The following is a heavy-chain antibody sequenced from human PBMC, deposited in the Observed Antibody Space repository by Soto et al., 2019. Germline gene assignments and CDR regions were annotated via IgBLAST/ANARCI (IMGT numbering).Heavy chain of an antibody. J-gene: IGHJ5*02. V-gene: IGHV4-39*01. D-gene: IGHD2-2*01. CDR1: GGSISSSSYY. Sequence: QLQLQESGPGLVKPSETLSLTCTVSGGSISSSSYYWGWIRQPPGKGLEWIGSIYYSGSTYYNPSLKSRVTISGDTSKNQFSMKLSSVTAADTAVYYCARHGGYCSSTSCYGGYNWFEPWGQGTLVTVSS. CDR2: IYYSGST. CDR3: ARHGGYCSSTSCYGGYNWFEP.